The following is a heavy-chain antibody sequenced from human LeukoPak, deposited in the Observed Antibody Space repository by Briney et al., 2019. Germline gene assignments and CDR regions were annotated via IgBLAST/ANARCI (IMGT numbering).Heavy chain of an antibody. CDR3: AREVPKQGVASDI. V-gene: IGHV3-33*01. D-gene: IGHD3-16*01. Sequence: GGSLRLSCAASGFTFSSYGMHWVRQAPGKGLEWVAVIWYDGSNKYYADSVKGRFTISRDNSKNTLYLQMNSLRAEDTAVYYCAREVPKQGVASDIWGQGTMVTVSS. CDR2: IWYDGSNK. CDR1: GFTFSSYG. J-gene: IGHJ3*02.